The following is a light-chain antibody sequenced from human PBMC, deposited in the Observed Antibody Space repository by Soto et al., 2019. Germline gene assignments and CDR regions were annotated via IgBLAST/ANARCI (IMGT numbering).Light chain of an antibody. CDR1: QSVSSN. J-gene: IGKJ1*01. CDR2: GAS. Sequence: EIVMTQSPATLSVSPGERATLSCRASQSVSSNLAWYQQKPGQAPRLLIYGASTRATGIPARFSGSGSGTEFTLTISSLHSEDFAVYYCQQYNNWPPLTLGQGTKVEIK. CDR3: QQYNNWPPLT. V-gene: IGKV3-15*01.